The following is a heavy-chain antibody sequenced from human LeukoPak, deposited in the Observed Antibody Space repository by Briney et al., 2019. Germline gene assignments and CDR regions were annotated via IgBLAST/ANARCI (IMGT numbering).Heavy chain of an antibody. V-gene: IGHV1-2*02. CDR1: GYTFTVYY. CDR3: ASNYDSLTGYSPPSPYYYMDV. CDR2: INPNSGGT. J-gene: IGHJ6*03. Sequence: ASVTVSCKASGYTFTVYYMHWVRQAPGQGLEWMGWINPNSGGTNYTQKFQRRVTMTRDTSISTAYMELSRLRSDDTAVYYCASNYDSLTGYSPPSPYYYMDVWGKGTTVTISS. D-gene: IGHD3-9*01.